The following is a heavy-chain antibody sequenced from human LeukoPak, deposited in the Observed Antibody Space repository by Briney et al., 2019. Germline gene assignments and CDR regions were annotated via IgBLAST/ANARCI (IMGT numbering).Heavy chain of an antibody. V-gene: IGHV3-30-3*01. CDR2: ISYDGSNK. J-gene: IGHJ4*02. D-gene: IGHD3-22*01. CDR1: GFTFSNYA. Sequence: GRSLRLSCAASGFTFSNYAMHWVRQAPGKGLEWVAVISYDGSNKYYADSVKGRFTISRDNSKNTLYLQMNSLGAEDTAVYYCARAPSGYYYVFDSYFDYWGQGTLVTVSS. CDR3: ARAPSGYYYVFDSYFDY.